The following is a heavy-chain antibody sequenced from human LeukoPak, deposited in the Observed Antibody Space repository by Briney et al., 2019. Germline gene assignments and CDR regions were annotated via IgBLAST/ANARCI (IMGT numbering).Heavy chain of an antibody. Sequence: PGGSLRLSCAASGFTFSSYGMHLVRQAPGKGLEWVAVISYDGSNKYYADSVKGRFTISRDNSKNTLYLQMNSLRAEDTAVYYCARDSDIYSSGWYEDYFDYWGQGTLVTVSS. CDR3: ARDSDIYSSGWYEDYFDY. CDR1: GFTFSSYG. D-gene: IGHD6-19*01. CDR2: ISYDGSNK. J-gene: IGHJ4*02. V-gene: IGHV3-30*03.